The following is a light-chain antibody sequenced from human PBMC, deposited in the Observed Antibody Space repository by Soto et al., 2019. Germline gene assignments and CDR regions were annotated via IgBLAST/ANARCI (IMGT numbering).Light chain of an antibody. CDR2: GAS. CDR1: QSISSTY. J-gene: IGKJ2*01. V-gene: IGKV3-20*01. Sequence: EIVLTQSPGTLSLSPGERATLSCRASQSISSTYLAWYQHRPGQAPRLLIYGASSRAPGIPHRFSGSGSGTDFTLSISRLEPEDSAVYYCQQYGSSPLYTFGQGTKLEIK. CDR3: QQYGSSPLYT.